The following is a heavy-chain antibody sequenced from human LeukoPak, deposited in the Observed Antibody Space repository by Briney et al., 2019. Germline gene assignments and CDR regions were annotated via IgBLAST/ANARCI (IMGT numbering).Heavy chain of an antibody. V-gene: IGHV1-2*02. CDR3: ARAESGSYYVPAFEDY. D-gene: IGHD1-26*01. CDR2: INPNSGGT. J-gene: IGHJ4*02. CDR1: GYTFTGYY. Sequence: ASVKVSCKASGYTFTGYYMHWVRQAPGQGLEWMGWINPNSGGTNYAQKFQGRVTMTRDTSISTAYMELSRLRSDDTAVYYCARAESGSYYVPAFEDYWGQGTLVTVSS.